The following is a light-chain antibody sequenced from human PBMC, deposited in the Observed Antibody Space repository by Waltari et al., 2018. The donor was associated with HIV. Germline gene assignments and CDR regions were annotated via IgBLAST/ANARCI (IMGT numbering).Light chain of an antibody. V-gene: IGLV2-14*03. Sequence: QSALTQPASVSGSPGQSITIPCTATSSAVVDFESVSCYQHHPGKTHSFLSYDVNKRPAGLSSRFSGSRTGSTASLTISGLQSEEEADFYCCADISGSALVFGGGTKVTVL. J-gene: IGLJ3*02. CDR2: DVN. CDR1: SSAVVDFES. CDR3: CADISGSALV.